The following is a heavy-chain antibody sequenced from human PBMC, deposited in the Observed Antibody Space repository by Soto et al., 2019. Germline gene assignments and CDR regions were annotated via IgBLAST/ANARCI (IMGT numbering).Heavy chain of an antibody. CDR2: IHHSGRT. J-gene: IGHJ4*02. CDR1: GDSISSDKW. D-gene: IGHD2-21*02. CDR3: ARGGDWKFDY. V-gene: IGHV4-4*02. Sequence: QVQLQESGPGLVKPSGTLSLTCAVSGDSISSDKWWSWVRQPPGKGLEWIGEIHHSGRTNCNPSLKSLVTILVEKSKNQVSLELSSMTAADTAVYYCARGGDWKFDYWGQGTLVTVSS.